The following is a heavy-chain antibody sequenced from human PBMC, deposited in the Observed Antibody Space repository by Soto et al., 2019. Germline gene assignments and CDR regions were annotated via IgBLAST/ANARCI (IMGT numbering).Heavy chain of an antibody. CDR1: GFSLTTIGVG. J-gene: IGHJ5*02. CDR3: ARAYDWNYA. Sequence: SGPTLVNPTQTLTLTCTVSGFSLTTIGVGVGWIRQSPGKGLEWLASVYWHDDLRYNPSLKDRLTISRDTSKNQVALTMTNMDPVDTATYYCARAYDWNYAWGQGILVTVSS. CDR2: VYWHDDL. D-gene: IGHD1-7*01. V-gene: IGHV2-5*01.